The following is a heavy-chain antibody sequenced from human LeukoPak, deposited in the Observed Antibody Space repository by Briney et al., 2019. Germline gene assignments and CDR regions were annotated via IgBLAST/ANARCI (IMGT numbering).Heavy chain of an antibody. CDR1: GFTFSSYA. Sequence: PGGSLRLSCAASGFTFSSYAMHWVRQAPGKGLEWVAVISYDGSNKYYADSVKGRFTISRDNAKNSLYLQMNSLRAEDTAVYYCASTVTGHWGQGTLVTVSS. V-gene: IGHV3-30-3*01. D-gene: IGHD1-20*01. J-gene: IGHJ4*02. CDR2: ISYDGSNK. CDR3: ASTVTGH.